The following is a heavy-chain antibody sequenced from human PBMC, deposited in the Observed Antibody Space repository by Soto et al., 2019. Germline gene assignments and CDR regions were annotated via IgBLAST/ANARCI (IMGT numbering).Heavy chain of an antibody. CDR3: AGDPAPYGSGSYLP. D-gene: IGHD3-10*01. Sequence: SVKVSCKASGGTFSSYAISWVRQAPGQGLEWMGGIIPIFGTANYAQKFQGRVTITADESTSTAYMELSSLRSEDTAVYYCAGDPAPYGSGSYLPWGQGTLGTVSS. V-gene: IGHV1-69*13. CDR1: GGTFSSYA. J-gene: IGHJ5*02. CDR2: IIPIFGTA.